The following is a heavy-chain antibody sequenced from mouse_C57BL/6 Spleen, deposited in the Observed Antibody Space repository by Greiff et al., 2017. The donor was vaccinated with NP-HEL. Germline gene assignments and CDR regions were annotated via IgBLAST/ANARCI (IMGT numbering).Heavy chain of an antibody. Sequence: VQLQQPGAELVMPGASVKLSCKASGYTFTSYWMHWVKQRPGQGLEWIGEIDPSDSYTNYNQKFKGKSTLTVDKSSSTAYMQLSSLTSEDSAVYFWAIITTVGGDYWGQGTTLTVSS. D-gene: IGHD1-1*01. J-gene: IGHJ2*01. CDR3: AIITTVGGDY. CDR1: GYTFTSYW. CDR2: IDPSDSYT. V-gene: IGHV1-69*01.